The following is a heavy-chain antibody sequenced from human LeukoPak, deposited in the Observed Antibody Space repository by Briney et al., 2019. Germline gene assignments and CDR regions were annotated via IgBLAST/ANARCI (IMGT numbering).Heavy chain of an antibody. CDR1: GGTFISYA. V-gene: IGHV1-69*05. CDR2: IIPIFGTA. CDR3: AREGIVVVTDAFDI. Sequence: SVKVSRKASGGTFISYAISWVRQAPGQGLEWMGRIIPIFGTANYAQKCQGSVTITTDESTSSAYMELSRLRSEDTAVYYCAREGIVVVTDAFDIWGQGTMVTVSS. J-gene: IGHJ3*02. D-gene: IGHD2-21*02.